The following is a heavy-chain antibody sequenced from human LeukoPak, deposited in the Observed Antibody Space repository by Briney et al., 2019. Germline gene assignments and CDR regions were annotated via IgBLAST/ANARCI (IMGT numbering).Heavy chain of an antibody. J-gene: IGHJ4*02. CDR1: AASIITTNYY. CDR3: ERKLGKTGGTVTTGLWDFDH. Sequence: SETLSLTCTVSAASIITTNYYWGWIRQPPGKGLEWIGSISYSGNAYYNPSLRSRLSISMDASKNQFSLKVRSVTAADTAVYLCERKLGKTGGTVTTGLWDFDHWGQGTLGPVSS. D-gene: IGHD4-11*01. CDR2: ISYSGNA. V-gene: IGHV4-39*01.